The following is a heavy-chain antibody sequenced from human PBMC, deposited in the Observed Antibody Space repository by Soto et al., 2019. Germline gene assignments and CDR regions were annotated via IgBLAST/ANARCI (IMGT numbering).Heavy chain of an antibody. V-gene: IGHV3-66*01. J-gene: IGHJ2*01. D-gene: IGHD4-17*01. Sequence: EVQLVESGGGLVQPGGSLRLSCAASGVTVSSNYMNWVRQAPGKGLEWVSVIYSGGSTYYADSVKGRLTISRDNSKNTLYLQMNSLRAEDTAVYYCARARYGGNYGWYFDLWGRGTLVIVSS. CDR3: ARARYGGNYGWYFDL. CDR2: IYSGGST. CDR1: GVTVSSNY.